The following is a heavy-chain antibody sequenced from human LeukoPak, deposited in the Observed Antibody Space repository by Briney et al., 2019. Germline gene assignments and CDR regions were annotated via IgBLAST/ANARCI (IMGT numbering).Heavy chain of an antibody. Sequence: GGSRRLSCAASGFTFSSYWMSWVRQAPGKGLEWVANIKQDGSEKYYVDSVKGRFTISRDNAKNSLYLQMNSLRAEDTAVYYCARVSIAARPSYYYYYMDVWGKGTTVTISS. CDR2: IKQDGSEK. CDR3: ARVSIAARPSYYYYYMDV. J-gene: IGHJ6*03. CDR1: GFTFSSYW. V-gene: IGHV3-7*01. D-gene: IGHD6-6*01.